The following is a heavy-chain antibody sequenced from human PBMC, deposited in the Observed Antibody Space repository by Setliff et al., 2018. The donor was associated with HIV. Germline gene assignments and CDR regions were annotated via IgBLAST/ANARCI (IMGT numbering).Heavy chain of an antibody. CDR2: IIPIFGTA. CDR3: ARGSYCSSTSCYMLANWFDP. V-gene: IGHV1-69*05. J-gene: IGHJ5*02. CDR1: GGTFSSYA. D-gene: IGHD2-2*02. Sequence: SVKVSCKASGGTFSSYAISWVRQAPGQGLEWMGGIIPIFGTANYAQKFQGRVTITTDESTSTAYMEQSSLRSEDTAVYYCARGSYCSSTSCYMLANWFDPWGQGTLVTVSS.